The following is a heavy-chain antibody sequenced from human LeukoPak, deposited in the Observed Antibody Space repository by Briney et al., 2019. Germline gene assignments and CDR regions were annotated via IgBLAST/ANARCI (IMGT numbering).Heavy chain of an antibody. V-gene: IGHV3-30*18. CDR2: LSSDGSNK. CDR1: GFIVNSYG. D-gene: IGHD3-10*01. J-gene: IGHJ4*02. CDR3: AKESLYYDFDY. Sequence: PGGSLRLSCVASGFIVNSYGMHWVRQAPGKGLEWVAVLSSDGSNKYYADSVKGRFTISRDNSKDPLYLQMNSLRADDTAVYYCAKESLYYDFDYWGQGTLVTVSS.